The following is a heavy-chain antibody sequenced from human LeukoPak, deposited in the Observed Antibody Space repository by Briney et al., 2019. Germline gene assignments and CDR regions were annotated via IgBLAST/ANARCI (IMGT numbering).Heavy chain of an antibody. CDR2: INPSGGST. D-gene: IGHD1-26*01. V-gene: IGHV1-46*01. CDR1: GYTFTSYY. J-gene: IGHJ4*02. CDR3: ARDVPIVGASVLSSDYFDY. Sequence: GASVKVSCTASGYTFTSYYMHWMRQAPGQGLEWMGIINPSGGSTSYAQKFQGRVTMTRDTSTSTVYMELSSLRSEDTAVYYCARDVPIVGASVLSSDYFDYWGQGTLVTVSS.